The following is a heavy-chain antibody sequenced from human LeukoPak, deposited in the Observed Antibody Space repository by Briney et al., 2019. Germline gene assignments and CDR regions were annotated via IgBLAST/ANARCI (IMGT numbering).Heavy chain of an antibody. V-gene: IGHV4-59*01. CDR3: ARDGYYDSSGYYYKLDAFDI. J-gene: IGHJ3*02. Sequence: SETLSLTCTVSGGSISSYSWSWIRQPPGKGLEWIGYIYYSGSTNYNPSLKSRVTISVDTSKNQFSLKLSSVTAADTAVYYCARDGYYDSSGYYYKLDAFDIWGQGTTVTVSS. CDR2: IYYSGST. D-gene: IGHD3-22*01. CDR1: GGSISSYS.